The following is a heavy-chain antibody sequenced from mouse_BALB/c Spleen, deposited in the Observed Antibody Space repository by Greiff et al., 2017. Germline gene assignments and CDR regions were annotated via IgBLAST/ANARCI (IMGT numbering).Heavy chain of an antibody. CDR1: GYTFTSYW. J-gene: IGHJ2*01. Sequence: QVQLKQSGAELARPGASVKLSCKASGYTFTSYWMQWVKQRPGQGLEWIGAIYPGDGDTRYTQKFKGKATLTADKSSSTAYMQLSSLASEDSAVYYCARSLSDYWGQGTTLTVSS. CDR2: IYPGDGDT. CDR3: ARSLSDY. V-gene: IGHV1-87*01.